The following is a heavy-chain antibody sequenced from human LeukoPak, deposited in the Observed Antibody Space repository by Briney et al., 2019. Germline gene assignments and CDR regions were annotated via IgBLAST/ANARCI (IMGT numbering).Heavy chain of an antibody. CDR2: ISRSSSYI. CDR1: GFTFSSYS. Sequence: PGGSLRLSCAASGFTFSSYSMNWVRQAPGKGLEWVSSISRSSSYIYYADSVKGRFTISRDNAKNSLYLQMNSLRAEDTAVYYCALSPYGDYVFFDYWGQGTLVTVSS. V-gene: IGHV3-21*01. D-gene: IGHD4-17*01. CDR3: ALSPYGDYVFFDY. J-gene: IGHJ4*02.